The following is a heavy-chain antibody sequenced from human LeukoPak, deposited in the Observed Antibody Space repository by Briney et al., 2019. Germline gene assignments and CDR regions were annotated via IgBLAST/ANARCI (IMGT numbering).Heavy chain of an antibody. CDR3: ARDHYGSGSYFFYFDY. J-gene: IGHJ4*02. V-gene: IGHV4-61*02. CDR1: GGSISSGSYY. CDR2: IYTSGST. Sequence: SETLSLTCSVSGGSISSGSYYWSWIRQPAGNGLEWIGRIYTSGSTNYNPSLKSRVTMSVDTSKNQFSLKLSSVTAADTAVYYCARDHYGSGSYFFYFDYWGQGTLVTVSS. D-gene: IGHD3-10*01.